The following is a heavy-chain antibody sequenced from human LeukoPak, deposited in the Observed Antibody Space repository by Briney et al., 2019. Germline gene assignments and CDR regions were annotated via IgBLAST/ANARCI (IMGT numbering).Heavy chain of an antibody. D-gene: IGHD3-22*01. CDR3: ARSYDSSGPDAFDI. V-gene: IGHV1-69*13. Sequence: ASVKVSCKASGGTFSSYAISWVRQAPGQGLEWMGGIIPIFGTANYAQKFQGRVTITADESTSTAYMELSSLRSEDTAVYYCARSYDSSGPDAFDIWGQGTMVTVSS. CDR1: GGTFSSYA. J-gene: IGHJ3*02. CDR2: IIPIFGTA.